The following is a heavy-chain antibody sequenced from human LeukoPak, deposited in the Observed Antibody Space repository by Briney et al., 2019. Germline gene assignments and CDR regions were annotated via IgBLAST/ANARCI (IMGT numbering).Heavy chain of an antibody. Sequence: GGSLRLSCAASGFTFRSYSFNWVRQAPGKGLEWVSYISGSGRTIYYADSVRGRFTISRDDAKNSLYLQMNSLRAEDTAVYYCARPEIPEGVLWYYYMDVWGKGTTVTVSS. V-gene: IGHV3-48*01. CDR1: GFTFRSYS. D-gene: IGHD3-10*01. CDR3: ARPEIPEGVLWYYYMDV. CDR2: ISGSGRTI. J-gene: IGHJ6*03.